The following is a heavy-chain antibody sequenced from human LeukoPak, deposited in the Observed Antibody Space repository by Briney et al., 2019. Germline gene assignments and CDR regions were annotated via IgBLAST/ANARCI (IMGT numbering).Heavy chain of an antibody. D-gene: IGHD6-6*01. CDR3: ARWQSSPSGMGY. CDR1: GGSISNYY. CDR2: IYYSGST. V-gene: IGHV4-59*08. Sequence: SETLSLTCTVSGGSISNYYWSWIRQPPGKGLEWIGYIYYSGSTNYNPSLKSRVTISVDTSKNQFSLKLSSVTAADTAFYYCARWQSSPSGMGYWGQGPLVTVSS. J-gene: IGHJ1*01.